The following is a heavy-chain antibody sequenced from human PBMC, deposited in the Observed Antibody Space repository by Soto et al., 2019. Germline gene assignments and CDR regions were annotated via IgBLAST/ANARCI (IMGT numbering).Heavy chain of an antibody. J-gene: IGHJ4*02. CDR1: AGSISSADYY. Sequence: QVQLQESGPGLVKPSQTLSLTCTVSAGSISSADYYWSWIRQSPGKGLEWIAYTHYSGTTYYSPSLKSLVFISVDTSKNQFSLKLTSVTAADTAVYFCARRTRHFYFDSWGQGALVTVSS. CDR3: ARRTRHFYFDS. CDR2: THYSGTT. V-gene: IGHV4-30-4*01.